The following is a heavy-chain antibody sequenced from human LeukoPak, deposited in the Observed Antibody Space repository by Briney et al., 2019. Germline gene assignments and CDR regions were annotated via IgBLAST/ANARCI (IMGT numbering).Heavy chain of an antibody. D-gene: IGHD6-19*01. CDR3: AAEFSNEQWLDWDY. CDR2: IYNSGST. V-gene: IGHV4-59*01. Sequence: SETLSLTCTVSADSISNYYWTWLRQPPGKGLGWIGYIYNSGSTNYNTSLKSRVTISMDTSKNQFSLKLSSMTAADTAVYYCAAEFSNEQWLDWDYWGQGTLVTVSS. CDR1: ADSISNYY. J-gene: IGHJ4*02.